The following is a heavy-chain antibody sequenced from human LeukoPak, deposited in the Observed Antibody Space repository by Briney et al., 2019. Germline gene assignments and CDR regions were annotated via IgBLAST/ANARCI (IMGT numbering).Heavy chain of an antibody. V-gene: IGHV1-69*13. J-gene: IGHJ1*01. Sequence: WASVKVSCKASGGTFSSYAISWVRQAPGQGLEWMGGIIPIFGTANYAQKFQGRVTITADESTSTAYMELSSLRSEDTAVYYCAREDDYGGNSAYFQHWGQGTLVTVSS. D-gene: IGHD4-23*01. CDR3: AREDDYGGNSAYFQH. CDR1: GGTFSSYA. CDR2: IIPIFGTA.